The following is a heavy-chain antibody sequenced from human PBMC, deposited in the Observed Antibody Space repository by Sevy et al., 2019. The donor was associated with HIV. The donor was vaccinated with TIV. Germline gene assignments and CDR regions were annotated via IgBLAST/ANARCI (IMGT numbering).Heavy chain of an antibody. CDR3: AKASWGPGYNYGDVVLDS. J-gene: IGHJ4*02. V-gene: IGHV3-9*01. D-gene: IGHD5-18*01. Sequence: GGSLRLSCAASELTFDDYAMHWVRQAPGKGLEWVAGITWNSGTIGYADSVKGRFTISRDNAKNSLFLQMNSLRPDDTAFYYCAKASWGPGYNYGDVVLDSWGQGTLVTVSS. CDR2: ITWNSGTI. CDR1: ELTFDDYA.